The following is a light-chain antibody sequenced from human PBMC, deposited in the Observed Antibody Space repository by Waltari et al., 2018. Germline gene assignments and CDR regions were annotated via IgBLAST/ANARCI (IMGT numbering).Light chain of an antibody. CDR3: CSYAGAVTWV. J-gene: IGLJ3*02. CDR1: SKDVGGYNL. CDR2: EGT. Sequence: QSALTQPASVSGAPGQSITIPCSGSSKDVGGYNLVSWYQQHPGKAPKLPIYEGTKRPSGVSDRFSGSKSDSTASLTISGLQTEDEADYYCCSYAGAVTWVFGGGTKLTVL. V-gene: IGLV2-23*01.